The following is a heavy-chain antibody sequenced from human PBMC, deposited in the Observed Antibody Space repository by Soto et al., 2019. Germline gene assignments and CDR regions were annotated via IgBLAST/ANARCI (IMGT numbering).Heavy chain of an antibody. CDR1: GFTFSSYA. Sequence: GGSLRLSCAVSGFTFSSYAMSWVRQAPGKGLEWVSAISGRGGSTYYADTVKGRFTISRDNSKNTLYLQMNSLRAEDTAVYYCVKGSRGGYYYDSSGYPRSYFDYWGQGTLVTVSS. CDR3: VKGSRGGYYYDSSGYPRSYFDY. D-gene: IGHD3-22*01. J-gene: IGHJ4*02. CDR2: ISGRGGST. V-gene: IGHV3-23*01.